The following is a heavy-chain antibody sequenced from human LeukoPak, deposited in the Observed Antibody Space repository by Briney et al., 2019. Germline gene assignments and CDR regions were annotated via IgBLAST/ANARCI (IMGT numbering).Heavy chain of an antibody. Sequence: GTSVKVSCKTSGFTFISSAVQWVRQARRQRLEWIGWIVVGSGNTNYAQKFQERVTITRDMSTSTAYMELSSLRSEDTAVYYCAADPSYSSGYRYYFDYWGQGTLVTVSS. D-gene: IGHD3-22*01. CDR2: IVVGSGNT. CDR1: GFTFISSA. V-gene: IGHV1-58*01. J-gene: IGHJ4*02. CDR3: AADPSYSSGYRYYFDY.